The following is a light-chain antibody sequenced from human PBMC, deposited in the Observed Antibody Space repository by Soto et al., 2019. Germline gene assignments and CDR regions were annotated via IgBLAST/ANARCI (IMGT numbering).Light chain of an antibody. CDR3: QQCYMGWT. V-gene: IGKV1-5*01. J-gene: IGKJ1*01. CDR1: QSVNKS. Sequence: DLQMTQSPSTLSASVGDRVTITCRASQSVNKSLAWFQQKPGKVPKLLIFDASTLQTGVPSRFGGGGSGAEFTFSITSLQPEDFGTYYCQQCYMGWTFGQGTKVDIK. CDR2: DAS.